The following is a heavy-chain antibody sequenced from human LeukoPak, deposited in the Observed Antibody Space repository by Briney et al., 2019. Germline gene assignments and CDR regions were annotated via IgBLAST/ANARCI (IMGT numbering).Heavy chain of an antibody. CDR3: AGNIAAAGYFDY. J-gene: IGHJ4*02. D-gene: IGHD6-13*01. CDR2: ISSSGSTI. Sequence: GGSLRLSCAASGFTFSSYEMNWVRQAPGKGLEWVSYISSSGSTIYHADSVKGRFTISRDNAKNSLYLQMNSLRAEDTAVYYCAGNIAAAGYFDYWGQGTLVTVSS. CDR1: GFTFSSYE. V-gene: IGHV3-48*03.